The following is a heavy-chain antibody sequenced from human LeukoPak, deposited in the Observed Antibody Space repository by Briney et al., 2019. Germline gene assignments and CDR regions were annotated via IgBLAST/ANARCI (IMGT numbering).Heavy chain of an antibody. CDR3: TSGIRGPTDY. J-gene: IGHJ4*02. CDR1: GFTFINAW. D-gene: IGHD2-21*01. CDR2: IKSKTDGGTT. V-gene: IGHV3-15*01. Sequence: GGSLRLSCAASGFTFINAWMSWVRQAPGKGLEWVGRIKSKTDGGTTDYAAPVKGRFTISRDDSENTLYLQMNSLKTEDTGVYYCTSGIRGPTDYWGQGTLVTVSS.